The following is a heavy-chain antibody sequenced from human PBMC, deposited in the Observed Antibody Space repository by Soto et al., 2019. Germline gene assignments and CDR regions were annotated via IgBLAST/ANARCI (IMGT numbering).Heavy chain of an antibody. V-gene: IGHV3-23*01. J-gene: IGHJ4*02. CDR3: ARDGDYYVTYSFDY. Sequence: LRLACAASGFTFSSYAMSWVRQAPGKVLEWVAAISYDGGSTYYADSVKGRFTISRDSSKNTLYLQMNSLRAEETAVHYCARDGDYYVTYSFDYWGQGSLVSVSS. CDR1: GFTFSSYA. CDR2: ISYDGGST. D-gene: IGHD3-10*02.